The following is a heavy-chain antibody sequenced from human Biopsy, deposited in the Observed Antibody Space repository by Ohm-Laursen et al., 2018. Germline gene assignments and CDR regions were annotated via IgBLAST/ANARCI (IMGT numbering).Heavy chain of an antibody. CDR1: RPSISNGGYF. J-gene: IGHJ4*02. V-gene: IGHV4-30-4*08. CDR2: IYNSGNT. Sequence: SQTLSLTCTVSRPSISNGGYFWSWVRQRPGKGLEWIGHIYNSGNTYYNPSLKSRVTISVDPSKNQFSLKLSSVTAADTAGYYCARGQALKSLDYWGQGTLVTVSS. CDR3: ARGQALKSLDY.